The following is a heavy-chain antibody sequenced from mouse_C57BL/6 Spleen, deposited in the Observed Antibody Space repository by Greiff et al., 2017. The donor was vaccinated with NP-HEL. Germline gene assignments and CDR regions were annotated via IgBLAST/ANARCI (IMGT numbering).Heavy chain of an antibody. V-gene: IGHV5-4*01. CDR2: ISDGGSYT. Sequence: EVQLVESGGGLVKPGGSLKLSCAASGFTFSSYAMSWVRQTPEKRLEWVATISDGGSYTYYPDNVQGRFTISRDNAKNNLYLQMSHLKSEDTAMYYCAREGDGYPYAMDYWGQGASVTVAS. J-gene: IGHJ4*01. D-gene: IGHD2-3*01. CDR3: AREGDGYPYAMDY. CDR1: GFTFSSYA.